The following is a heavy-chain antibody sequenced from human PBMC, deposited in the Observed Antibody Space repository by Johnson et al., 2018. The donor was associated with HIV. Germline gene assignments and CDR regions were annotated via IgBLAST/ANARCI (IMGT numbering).Heavy chain of an antibody. CDR3: ARVTAHYYDSSGYVDAFDI. D-gene: IGHD3-22*01. J-gene: IGHJ3*02. Sequence: WVAVIWYDGSNKYYADSVKGRFTISRDNSKNTLYLQMNSLRAEDTALYYCARVTAHYYDSSGYVDAFDIWGQGTMVTVSS. CDR2: IWYDGSNK. V-gene: IGHV3-33*01.